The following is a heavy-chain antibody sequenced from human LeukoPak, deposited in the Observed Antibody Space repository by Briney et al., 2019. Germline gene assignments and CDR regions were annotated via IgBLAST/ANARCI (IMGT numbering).Heavy chain of an antibody. J-gene: IGHJ6*02. Sequence: SETLSLTCAVYGGSFSGYYWSWIRQPPGKGLEWIGEINHSGSTNYNPSLKSRVTISVDTSKNQFSLKLSSVTAADTAVYYCASRKAYGSGSYLLYYYYGMDVWGQGTTVTVSS. V-gene: IGHV4-34*01. CDR1: GGSFSGYY. CDR3: ASRKAYGSGSYLLYYYYGMDV. CDR2: INHSGST. D-gene: IGHD3-10*01.